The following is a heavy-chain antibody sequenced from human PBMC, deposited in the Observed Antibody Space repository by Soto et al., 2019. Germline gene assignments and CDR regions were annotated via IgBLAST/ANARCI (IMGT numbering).Heavy chain of an antibody. V-gene: IGHV3-48*02. J-gene: IGHJ4*02. CDR2: SSPRGDTI. CDR1: GFSLANYP. CDR3: AKGPHTNVGWPYYFES. Sequence: WGSLGLSCVASGFSLANYPMNWVRQTPGKGLEWISYSSPRGDTIYYADSVEGRFTISRDNARNSLSLHMSSLRDEDSALYYCAKGPHTNVGWPYYFESWGQGVPVTVSS. D-gene: IGHD6-19*01.